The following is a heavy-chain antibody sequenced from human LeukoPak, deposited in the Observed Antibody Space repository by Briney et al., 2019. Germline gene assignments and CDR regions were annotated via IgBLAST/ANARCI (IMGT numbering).Heavy chain of an antibody. Sequence: ASVKVSCKASGGTFSSYTISWVRQDPGQGLEWMGRIIPILGIANYAQKFQGRVTITADKSTSTAYMELSSLRSEDTAVYYCSGWCSSTSCYDRDYYYYGMDVWGQGTTVTVSS. CDR3: SGWCSSTSCYDRDYYYYGMDV. V-gene: IGHV1-69*02. J-gene: IGHJ6*02. CDR2: IIPILGIA. CDR1: GGTFSSYT. D-gene: IGHD2-2*01.